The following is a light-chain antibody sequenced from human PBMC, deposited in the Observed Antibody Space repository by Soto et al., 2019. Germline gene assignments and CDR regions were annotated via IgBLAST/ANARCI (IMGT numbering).Light chain of an antibody. CDR1: SSDVGGYNF. V-gene: IGLV2-14*01. CDR3: SSYTSDITPVV. J-gene: IGLJ2*01. CDR2: EVT. Sequence: QSALTQPAAVSGSPGQSITISCTGTSSDVGGYNFVSWYQKYPGEAPKLMIYEVTNRPSGISSRFSGSKSGNTASLTISGLQAEDEADYYCSSYTSDITPVVFGGGTKVTVL.